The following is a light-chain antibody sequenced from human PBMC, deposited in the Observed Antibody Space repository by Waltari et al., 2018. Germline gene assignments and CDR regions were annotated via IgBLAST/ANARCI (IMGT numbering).Light chain of an antibody. J-gene: IGKJ1*01. CDR1: QSISNY. V-gene: IGKV1-39*01. CDR2: AAS. CDR3: QQSYSTPGT. Sequence: DIQMTQSPSPLSASVGERVTITCRASQSISNYLNWYQQKPGRAPKLLIYAASSLQSGVPSRFSGSGSGTDFTLTISSLQPEDFATYYCQQSYSTPGTFGRGTKVEIK.